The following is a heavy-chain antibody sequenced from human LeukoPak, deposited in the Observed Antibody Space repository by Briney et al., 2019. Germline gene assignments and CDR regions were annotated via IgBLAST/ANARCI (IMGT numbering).Heavy chain of an antibody. D-gene: IGHD1-26*01. J-gene: IGHJ4*02. Sequence: GGSLRLSCAASGFTFSSYGMHWVRQAPGKGLEWVAVISYDGSNKYYADTVKGRFTISRDNSKNTLYLQMNSLRAEDTAVYYCARDTVGATATLDYWGQGTLVTVSS. CDR1: GFTFSSYG. CDR2: ISYDGSNK. V-gene: IGHV3-30*19. CDR3: ARDTVGATATLDY.